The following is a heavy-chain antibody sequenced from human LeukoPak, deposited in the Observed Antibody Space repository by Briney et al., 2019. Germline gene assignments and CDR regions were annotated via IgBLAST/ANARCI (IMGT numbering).Heavy chain of an antibody. CDR3: TYDFWSGYYTGMRPPDY. J-gene: IGHJ4*02. V-gene: IGHV3-23*01. CDR2: ISGSGGST. D-gene: IGHD3-3*01. Sequence: PGGSLRLSCAASGFTFSSYAMSWVRQAPGKGLEWVSAISGSGGSTYYADSVKGRFTISRDNSKNTLYLQMNSLRAEDTAVYYCTYDFWSGYYTGMRPPDYWGQGTLVTVSS. CDR1: GFTFSSYA.